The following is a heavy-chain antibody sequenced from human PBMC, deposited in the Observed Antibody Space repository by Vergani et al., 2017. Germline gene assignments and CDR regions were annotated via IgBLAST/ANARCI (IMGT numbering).Heavy chain of an antibody. Sequence: QVKLQESGPGLVKPSETLSLTCTVSGASVNSYYWSWIRQPPGKGLEWMGYVSFRGDTLYDPSVKGRMTISLNTSSNQFSLYLTSVTAADTAVYYCASGPHYDSSGSLGYWGQGTLVTVSS. J-gene: IGHJ4*02. CDR3: ASGPHYDSSGSLGY. CDR2: VSFRGDT. CDR1: GASVNSYY. V-gene: IGHV4-59*02. D-gene: IGHD3-22*01.